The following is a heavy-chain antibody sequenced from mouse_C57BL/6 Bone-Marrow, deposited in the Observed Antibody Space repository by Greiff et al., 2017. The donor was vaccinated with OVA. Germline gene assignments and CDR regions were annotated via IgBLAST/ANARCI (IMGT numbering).Heavy chain of an antibody. CDR3: VSRGYCYAMDY. Sequence: EVMLVESGGGLVQPKGSLKLSCAASGFSFNTYAMNWVRQAPGKGLEWVARIRSKSNNYATYYADSVKDRFTISRDDSESMLYLQMNNLKTEYAALYYCVSRGYCYAMDYWGQGTSVTVSS. CDR1: GFSFNTYA. D-gene: IGHD2-14*01. V-gene: IGHV10-1*01. J-gene: IGHJ4*01. CDR2: IRSKSNNYAT.